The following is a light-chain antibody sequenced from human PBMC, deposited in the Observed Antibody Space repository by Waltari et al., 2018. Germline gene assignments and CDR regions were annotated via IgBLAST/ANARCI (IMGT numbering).Light chain of an antibody. CDR2: VNSDGRH. V-gene: IGLV4-69*01. CDR3: ETGGHGTWV. J-gene: IGLJ3*02. Sequence: QLVLTQSPSASASLGASVKPTCTLSSEHSSNIIAWLQQQPGKGPRYLMQVNSDGRHRKGDEIPDRFSGSSSGAERYLTISSLQSEDEADYYCETGGHGTWVFGGGTKLTVL. CDR1: SEHSSNI.